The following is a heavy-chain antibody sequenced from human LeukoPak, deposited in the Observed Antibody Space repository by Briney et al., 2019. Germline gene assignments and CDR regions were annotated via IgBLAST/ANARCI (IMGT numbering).Heavy chain of an antibody. Sequence: SVKVSCKASGGTFSSYAISWVRQAPGQGLEWMGRIIPILGIANYAQKFQGRVTITADKSTSTAYMELSSLRSEDTAVYYCAKAQESIVVVITHDYWGQGTLVTVSS. V-gene: IGHV1-69*04. CDR3: AKAQESIVVVITHDY. J-gene: IGHJ4*02. CDR1: GGTFSSYA. CDR2: IIPILGIA. D-gene: IGHD3-22*01.